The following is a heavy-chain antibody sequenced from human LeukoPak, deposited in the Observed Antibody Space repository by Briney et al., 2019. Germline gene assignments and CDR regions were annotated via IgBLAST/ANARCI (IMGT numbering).Heavy chain of an antibody. CDR1: GGTFSSYT. D-gene: IGHD2-2*01. J-gene: IGHJ5*02. CDR3: ARDDCSSTSCPVNWFDP. CDR2: IIPIFGTA. Sequence: GASVKVSCKASGGTFSSYTISWVRQAAGQGLEWMGGIIPIFGTANYAQKFQGRVTITADESTSTAYMELSSLRSEDTAVYYCARDDCSSTSCPVNWFDPWGQGTLVTVSS. V-gene: IGHV1-69*13.